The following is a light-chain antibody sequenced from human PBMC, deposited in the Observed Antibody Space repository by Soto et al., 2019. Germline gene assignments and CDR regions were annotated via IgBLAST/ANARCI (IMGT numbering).Light chain of an antibody. J-gene: IGLJ2*01. CDR3: SSSTGSDYLV. Sequence: QSVLTQPPSASGSPGQSVTISCNGTSSDIGAYDSVSWYQHHPGKAPKLMIYEVRTRPSGVPDRFSGSKSGNTASLTVSGVQAEDEADYYCSSSTGSDYLVFGGGTKLTVL. CDR2: EVR. V-gene: IGLV2-8*01. CDR1: SSDIGAYDS.